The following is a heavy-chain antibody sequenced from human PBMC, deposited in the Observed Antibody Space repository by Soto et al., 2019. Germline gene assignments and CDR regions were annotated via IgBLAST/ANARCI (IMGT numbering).Heavy chain of an antibody. CDR2: IYYSGST. CDR3: ARHRQGGADYDFWSGYYQYYFDY. Sequence: SETLSLTCTVSGGSISSSSYYWGWIRQPPGKGLEWIGSIYYSGSTYYNPSLKSRVTISVDTSKNQFSLKLSSVTAADTAVYYCARHRQGGADYDFWSGYYQYYFDYWGQGTLVTVSS. V-gene: IGHV4-39*01. CDR1: GGSISSSSYY. J-gene: IGHJ4*02. D-gene: IGHD3-3*01.